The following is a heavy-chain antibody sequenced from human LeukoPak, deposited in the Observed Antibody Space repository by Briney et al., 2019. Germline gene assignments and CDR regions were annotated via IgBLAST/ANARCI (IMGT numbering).Heavy chain of an antibody. D-gene: IGHD5-18*01. V-gene: IGHV3-30*18. CDR1: GFTFSSYD. CDR2: ISYDGSNK. J-gene: IGHJ4*02. Sequence: PGGSLRLSCAASGFTFSSYDMHWVRQAPGKGLEWVAVISYDGSNKYYADSAKGRFTSSRNNSKNTMYLQMNRLRAEDTAVYYCAKDRGYSYGRHYFDYWGQGTLVTVSS. CDR3: AKDRGYSYGRHYFDY.